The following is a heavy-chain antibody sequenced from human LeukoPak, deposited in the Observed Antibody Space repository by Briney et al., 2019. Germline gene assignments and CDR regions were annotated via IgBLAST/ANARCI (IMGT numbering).Heavy chain of an antibody. V-gene: IGHV4-61*08. Sequence: SETLSLTCTVSGGSVSSGGYYWSWIRQPPGTGLEWIGYIYYSGSTNYDPSLKSRVTISVDTSKNQFSLKLSSVTAADTAVYYCAREDGYCSGGSCYSLIAAFDIWGQGTMVTVSS. J-gene: IGHJ3*02. CDR1: GGSVSSGGYY. D-gene: IGHD2-15*01. CDR3: AREDGYCSGGSCYSLIAAFDI. CDR2: IYYSGST.